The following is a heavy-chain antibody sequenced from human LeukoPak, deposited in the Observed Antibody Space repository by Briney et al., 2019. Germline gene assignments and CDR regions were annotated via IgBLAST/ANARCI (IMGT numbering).Heavy chain of an antibody. CDR3: ASSGYYFYFDN. CDR2: IYYSGST. CDR1: GGSINNYY. J-gene: IGHJ4*02. Sequence: SETLSLTCTVSGGSINNYYWSWIRQPPGKGLEWIGSIYYSGSTYYNPSLKSRVTISVDTSKNQFSLKLTSVTAADTAVYYCASSGYYFYFDNWGQGTLVTVSS. D-gene: IGHD3-22*01. V-gene: IGHV4-59*04.